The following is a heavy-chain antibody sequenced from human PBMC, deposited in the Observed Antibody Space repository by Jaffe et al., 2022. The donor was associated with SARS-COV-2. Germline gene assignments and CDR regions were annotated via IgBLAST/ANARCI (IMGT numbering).Heavy chain of an antibody. CDR1: GFTFSSYA. D-gene: IGHD6-19*01. V-gene: IGHV3-23*01. Sequence: EVQLLESGGGLVQPGGSLRLSCAASGFTFSSYAMSWVRQAPGKGLEWVSAISGSGGSTYYADSVKGRFTISRDNSKNTLYLQMNSLRAEDTAVYYCAKGEYRQWLVLGAFDIWGQGTMVTVSS. CDR3: AKGEYRQWLVLGAFDI. CDR2: ISGSGGST. J-gene: IGHJ3*02.